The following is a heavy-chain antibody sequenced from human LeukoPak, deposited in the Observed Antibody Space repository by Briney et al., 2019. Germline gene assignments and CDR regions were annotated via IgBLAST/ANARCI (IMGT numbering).Heavy chain of an antibody. CDR2: IYHSGST. Sequence: ASETLSLTCTVSGGSISSGGYSWSWIRQPPGKGLEWIGYIYHSGSTYYNPSLKSRVTISVDRSKNQFSLKLSSVTAADTAVYYCARGNYHRFDYWGQGTLVTVSS. J-gene: IGHJ4*02. D-gene: IGHD4-11*01. CDR1: GGSISSGGYS. CDR3: ARGNYHRFDY. V-gene: IGHV4-30-2*01.